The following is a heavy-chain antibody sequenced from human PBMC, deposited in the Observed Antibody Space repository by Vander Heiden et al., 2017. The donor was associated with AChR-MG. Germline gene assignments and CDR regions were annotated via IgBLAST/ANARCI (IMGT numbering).Heavy chain of an antibody. V-gene: IGHV3-48*03. D-gene: IGHD2-8*01. CDR3: ARDLEPFCSDGACPINY. J-gene: IGHJ4*02. CDR1: GFTFSSYE. CDR2: ISNSGSTI. Sequence: EVQLVESGGGWVQPGGSLSLSCVVSGFTFSSYEMNWVRQAPGKGLEWVSYISNSGSTIYYADSVKGRFTISRDNAKNTLYLQMNSLRAEDTAVYYCARDLEPFCSDGACPINYWGQGTLVTVSS.